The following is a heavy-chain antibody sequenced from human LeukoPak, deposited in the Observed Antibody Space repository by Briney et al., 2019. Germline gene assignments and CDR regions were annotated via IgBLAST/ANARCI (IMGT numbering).Heavy chain of an antibody. V-gene: IGHV4-59*08. CDR2: IYYSGST. J-gene: IGHJ6*02. CDR1: GGSISSYY. Sequence: SETLSLTCTVSGGSISSYYWSWIRQPPGKGLEWIGYIYYSGSTNYNPSLKSRVTISVDTSKNQFSLKLSSVTAADTAVYYCARHEWLLARYGVDVWGQGTTVTVSS. CDR3: ARHEWLLARYGVDV. D-gene: IGHD5-24*01.